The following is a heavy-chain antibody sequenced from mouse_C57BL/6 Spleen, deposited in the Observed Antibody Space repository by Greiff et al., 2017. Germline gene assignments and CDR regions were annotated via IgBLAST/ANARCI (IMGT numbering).Heavy chain of an antibody. CDR2: ISSGSSTI. V-gene: IGHV5-17*01. Sequence: EVQRVESGGGLVKPGGSLKLSCAASGFTFSDYGMHWVRQAPEKGLEWVAYISSGSSTIYYADTVKGRFTISRDNAKNTLFLQMTSLRSEDTAMYYCANYYGDYAMDYWGQGTSVTVSS. CDR1: GFTFSDYG. D-gene: IGHD1-1*01. J-gene: IGHJ4*01. CDR3: ANYYGDYAMDY.